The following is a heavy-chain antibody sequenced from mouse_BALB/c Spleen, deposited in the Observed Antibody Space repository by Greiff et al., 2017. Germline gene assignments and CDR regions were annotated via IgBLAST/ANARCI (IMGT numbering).Heavy chain of an antibody. CDR2: INPSSGYT. CDR3: ARSGRYDGYFDY. D-gene: IGHD2-14*01. J-gene: IGHJ2*01. V-gene: IGHV1-4*01. CDR1: GYTFTSYT. Sequence: QVQLQQSGAELARPGASVKMSCKASGYTFTSYTMHWVKQRPGQGLEWIGYINPSSGYTNYNQKFKDKATLTADKSSSTAYMQLSSLTSEDSAVYYCARSGRYDGYFDYWGQGTTLTVSS.